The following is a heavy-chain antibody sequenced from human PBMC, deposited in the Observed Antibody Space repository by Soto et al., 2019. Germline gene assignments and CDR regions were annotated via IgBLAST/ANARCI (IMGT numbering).Heavy chain of an antibody. V-gene: IGHV4-31*03. CDR3: ARSRGGYDWDY. J-gene: IGHJ4*02. D-gene: IGHD5-12*01. CDR2: IYYSGST. Sequence: QVQLQESGPGLVKPSQTLSLTCTVSGGSISSGGYYWSWIRQHPGKGLEWIGYIYYSGSTYYNPSLKSRLTISVDTSKSQFSLKLSSVTAADTALYYCARSRGGYDWDYWGQGTLVTVSS. CDR1: GGSISSGGYY.